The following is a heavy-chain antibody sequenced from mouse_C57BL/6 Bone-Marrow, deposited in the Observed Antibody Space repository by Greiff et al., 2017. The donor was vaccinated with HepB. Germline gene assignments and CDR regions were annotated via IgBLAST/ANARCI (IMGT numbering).Heavy chain of an antibody. J-gene: IGHJ2*01. CDR2: IRNKANGYTT. CDR3: ARYAYGSLDY. D-gene: IGHD1-1*01. CDR1: GFTFTDYY. V-gene: IGHV7-3*01. Sequence: EVMLVESGGGLVQPGGSLILSCAASGFTFTDYYMSWVRQPPGKALEWLGFIRNKANGYTTEYSASVKGRFTISRDNSQSILYLQMNALRAEDSATYYCARYAYGSLDYWGQGTTLTVSS.